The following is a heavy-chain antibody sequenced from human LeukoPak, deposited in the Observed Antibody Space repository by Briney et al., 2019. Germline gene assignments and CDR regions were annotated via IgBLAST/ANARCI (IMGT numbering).Heavy chain of an antibody. CDR3: ARGATYSSGWYRGAFDI. Sequence: GGSLRLSCAASGFTFSSYSMNWVRQAPGKGLEWVSSISSSSSYIYYADSVKGRFTISRDNAKNSLYLQMNSLRAEDTAVYYCARGATYSSGWYRGAFDIWGQGTMVTVSS. J-gene: IGHJ3*02. CDR2: ISSSSSYI. D-gene: IGHD6-19*01. CDR1: GFTFSSYS. V-gene: IGHV3-21*01.